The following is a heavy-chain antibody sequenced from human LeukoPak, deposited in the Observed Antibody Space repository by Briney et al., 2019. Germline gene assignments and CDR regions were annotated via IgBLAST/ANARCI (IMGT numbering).Heavy chain of an antibody. CDR2: IYSGGTT. CDR1: GFTVSGNY. Sequence: GGSLRLSCAASGFTVSGNYMSWVRQAPGKGLEWVSLIYSGGTTYYADSVKGRFTISRDNSKNTLYLQMNSLRAEDTAVYYCARSSERKYYFDYWGQGTLVTVTS. D-gene: IGHD3-22*01. V-gene: IGHV3-53*01. J-gene: IGHJ4*02. CDR3: ARSSERKYYFDY.